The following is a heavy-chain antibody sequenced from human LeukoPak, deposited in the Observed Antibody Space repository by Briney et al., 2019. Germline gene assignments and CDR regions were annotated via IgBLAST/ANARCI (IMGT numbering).Heavy chain of an antibody. CDR3: ASWTPAARYRAGAFDI. CDR2: IYPGDSDT. V-gene: IGHV5-51*01. J-gene: IGHJ3*02. CDR1: GYSFTSYW. D-gene: IGHD2-2*01. Sequence: GESLKISCKGSGYSFTSYWIAWVRQMPGKGLEWMGMIYPGDSDTRYSPSFQGQVTISADKSISTAYLQWSSLKASDAAMYYCASWTPAARYRAGAFDIWGQGTMVTVSS.